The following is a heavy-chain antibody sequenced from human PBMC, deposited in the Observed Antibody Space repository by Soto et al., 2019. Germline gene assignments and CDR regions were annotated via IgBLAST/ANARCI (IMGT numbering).Heavy chain of an antibody. CDR3: ARGGALSTSWYWGDGLDS. D-gene: IGHD6-13*01. CDR2: IIPVFDTP. V-gene: IGHV1-69*06. J-gene: IGHJ4*02. Sequence: QVHLEHSGSEVKKSGSSVKVSCKSSGNSFSSHAITWVRQAPGQGLEWMGGIIPVFDTPTYARRFQDRVKITADKSTNTSYMELRSLRSEDTAVYYCARGGALSTSWYWGDGLDSWGQGTQVTVSS. CDR1: GNSFSSHA.